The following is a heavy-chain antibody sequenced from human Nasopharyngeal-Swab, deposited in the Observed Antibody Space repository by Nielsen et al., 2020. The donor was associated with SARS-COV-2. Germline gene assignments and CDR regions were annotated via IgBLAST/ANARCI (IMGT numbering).Heavy chain of an antibody. D-gene: IGHD3-16*01. CDR3: AREARLGCH. J-gene: IGHJ4*02. CDR2: INCNSGGI. Sequence: WVRQAPGQGLEWMGWINCNSGGIEYAQKFQGRVTMTRDTSISTAYMELSRLTSDDTAVYYCAREARLGCHWGQGTLVTVSS. V-gene: IGHV1-2*02.